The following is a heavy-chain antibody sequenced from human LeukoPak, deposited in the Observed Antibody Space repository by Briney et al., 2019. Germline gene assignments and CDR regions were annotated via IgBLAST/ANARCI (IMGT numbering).Heavy chain of an antibody. J-gene: IGHJ4*02. CDR2: MNPNSGNT. CDR1: GYTFTSYD. D-gene: IGHD6-6*01. Sequence: ASVKVSCKTSGYTFTSYDINWVRQATGQGLEWMGWMNPNSGNTGYAQKFQGRVTMTRDTSISTAYMELSSLRSEDTVVYYCARHSSSSWGDWGQGTLVTVSS. V-gene: IGHV1-8*01. CDR3: ARHSSSSWGD.